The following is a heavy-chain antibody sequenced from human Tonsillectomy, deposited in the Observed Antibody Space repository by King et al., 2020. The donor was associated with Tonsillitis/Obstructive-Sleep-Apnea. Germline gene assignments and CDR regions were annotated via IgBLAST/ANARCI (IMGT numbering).Heavy chain of an antibody. J-gene: IGHJ6*02. D-gene: IGHD2-2*02. Sequence: QLVQSGGGVVQPGRSLRLSCAASGFTFSSYGMHWVRQAPGKGLEWVAVISYDGSNKYYADSVKGRFTISRDNSKNTLYLQMNSLRAEDTAVYYCAKPLGVVPPAITDGSAVWGQGTQVTVSS. CDR1: GFTFSSYG. V-gene: IGHV3-30*18. CDR2: ISYDGSNK. CDR3: AKPLGVVPPAITDGSAV.